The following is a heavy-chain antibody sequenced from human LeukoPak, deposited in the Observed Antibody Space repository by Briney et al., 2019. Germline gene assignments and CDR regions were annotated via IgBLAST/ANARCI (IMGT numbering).Heavy chain of an antibody. D-gene: IGHD1-26*01. J-gene: IGHJ4*02. CDR2: INWNGGST. CDR1: GFTFDDYG. CDR3: ARAKGPIVGATLDY. V-gene: IGHV3-20*04. Sequence: GGSLRRSCAASGFTFDDYGMSWVRQAPGKGLEWVSGINWNGGSTGYADSVKGRFTISRDNAKNSLYLQMNSLRAEDTALYYCARAKGPIVGATLDYWGQGTLVTVSS.